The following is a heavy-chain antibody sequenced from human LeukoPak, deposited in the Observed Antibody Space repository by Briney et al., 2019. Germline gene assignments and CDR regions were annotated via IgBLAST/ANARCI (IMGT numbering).Heavy chain of an antibody. J-gene: IGHJ4*02. CDR3: AKQFLGAN. Sequence: GGSLRLSCAASGFTFSSYAMTWVRQAPGKGLEWVSAISDSGDSTYYAEYVKGRFTISRDNSKNTLYLQMSSLRAEDTAVYYCAKQFLGANWGQGTLVTVSS. V-gene: IGHV3-23*01. CDR2: ISDSGDST. D-gene: IGHD4/OR15-4a*01. CDR1: GFTFSSYA.